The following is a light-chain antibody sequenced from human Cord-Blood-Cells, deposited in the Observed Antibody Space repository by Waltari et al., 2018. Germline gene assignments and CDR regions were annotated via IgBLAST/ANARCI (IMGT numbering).Light chain of an antibody. Sequence: QSALTQPASVSGSPGQSITISCTGTSSDVGSYNLVSWYHQHPGKAPKLMIYEVSKRPSGVSNRFSGSKSGNTASLTISGLQAEDEADYYCCSYAGSSTSYVVFGGGTKLTVL. CDR3: CSYAGSSTSYVV. J-gene: IGLJ2*01. CDR2: EVS. V-gene: IGLV2-23*02. CDR1: SSDVGSYNL.